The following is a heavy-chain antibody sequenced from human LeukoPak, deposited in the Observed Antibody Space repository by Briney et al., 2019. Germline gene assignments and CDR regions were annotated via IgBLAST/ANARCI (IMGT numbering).Heavy chain of an antibody. CDR2: ISSSRSYI. V-gene: IGHV3-21*01. CDR1: GFTLSSYS. Sequence: GGSLRLSCAASGFTLSSYSMNWVRQAPGKGVEWVSSISSSRSYISYADSVKGRFTISRDNAKNSLYLQMSNLGVEDTAVYYCARGITAMVLDYWGQGTLVTVSS. CDR3: ARGITAMVLDY. D-gene: IGHD5-18*01. J-gene: IGHJ4*02.